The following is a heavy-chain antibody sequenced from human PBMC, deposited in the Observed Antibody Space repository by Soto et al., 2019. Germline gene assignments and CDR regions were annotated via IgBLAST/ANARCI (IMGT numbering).Heavy chain of an antibody. Sequence: SVKVSCKASGGTFSIYTISWVLQAPGQGLEWMGRIIPILGIANYAQKFQGRVTITADKSTSTAYMELSSLRSEDTAVYYCARAWGTYYYDSSGYFYPFDPWGQGTLVTVSS. CDR3: ARAWGTYYYDSSGYFYPFDP. D-gene: IGHD3-22*01. J-gene: IGHJ5*02. V-gene: IGHV1-69*02. CDR1: GGTFSIYT. CDR2: IIPILGIA.